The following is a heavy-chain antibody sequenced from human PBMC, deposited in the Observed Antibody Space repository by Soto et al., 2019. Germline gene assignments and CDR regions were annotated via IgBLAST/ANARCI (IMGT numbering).Heavy chain of an antibody. CDR2: ISSTTNYI. J-gene: IGHJ4*02. V-gene: IGHV3-21*06. Sequence: VGSLRLSCAASGFTFTRYSMNWVRQAPGKGLEWVSSISSTTNYIYYGDSMKGRFTISRDNAKNSLYLEMNSLRAEDTAVYYCARDSEDLTSNFDYWGQGTLVTVSS. CDR3: ARDSEDLTSNFDY. CDR1: GFTFTRYS.